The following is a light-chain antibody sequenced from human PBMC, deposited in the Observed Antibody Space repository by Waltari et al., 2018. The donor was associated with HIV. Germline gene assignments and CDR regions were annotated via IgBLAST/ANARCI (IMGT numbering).Light chain of an antibody. J-gene: IGKJ3*01. CDR1: HDISSY. Sequence: DIQMTQSPSSLSASIGDRVTITCQASHDISSYLNWYQQKPGKAPKLLIYDASDLETGVPSWFSGSGSGTDFTFTISSLQPVDIATYYCQQYDNVPVTFGPGTKVEIK. V-gene: IGKV1-33*01. CDR2: DAS. CDR3: QQYDNVPVT.